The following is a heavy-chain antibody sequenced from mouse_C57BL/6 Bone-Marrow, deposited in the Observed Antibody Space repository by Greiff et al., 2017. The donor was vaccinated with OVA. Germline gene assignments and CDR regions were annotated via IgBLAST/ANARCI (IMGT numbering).Heavy chain of an antibody. V-gene: IGHV1-54*01. Sequence: VQLQQSGAELVRPGTSVKVSCKASGYAFTNYLIEWVKQRPGQGLEWIGVINPGSGGTNYNEKFQGKGTLTADKSSITAFIQLGILTSEDSAVYFCARGALFAYWGQGTTLTVSS. CDR2: INPGSGGT. J-gene: IGHJ2*01. CDR3: ARGALFAY. CDR1: GYAFTNYL.